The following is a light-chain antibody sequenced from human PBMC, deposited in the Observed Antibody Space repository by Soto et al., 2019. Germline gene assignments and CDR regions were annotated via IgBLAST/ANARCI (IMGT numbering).Light chain of an antibody. J-gene: IGKJ4*01. CDR2: GAS. V-gene: IGKV3-15*01. CDR3: QQYNNWPLT. Sequence: DTVMTQSPATLSASLGERATISCRASQSISSRLAWYQQKPGQAPRFLIYGASTRATGIPARFTGSGSGTEFTLTISSLQSEDFAVYCCQQYNNWPLTFGGGTKVDI. CDR1: QSISSR.